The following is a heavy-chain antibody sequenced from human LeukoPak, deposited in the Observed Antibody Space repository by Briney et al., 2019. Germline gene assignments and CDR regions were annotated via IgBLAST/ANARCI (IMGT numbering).Heavy chain of an antibody. D-gene: IGHD1-26*01. J-gene: IGHJ3*02. CDR3: AREGAIDAFDI. CDR2: IYTSGST. CDR1: GGSISSGNYY. Sequence: SETLSLTCTVSGGSISSGNYYWSWIRQPAGKGLEWIGRIYTSGSTNYNPSLKSRVTISVDTSKNQFSLKLSSVTAADTAVYYCAREGAIDAFDIWGQGTMVTVSS. V-gene: IGHV4-61*02.